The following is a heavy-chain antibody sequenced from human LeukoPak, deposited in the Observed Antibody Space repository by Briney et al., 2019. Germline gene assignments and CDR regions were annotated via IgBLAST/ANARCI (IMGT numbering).Heavy chain of an antibody. D-gene: IGHD1-26*01. CDR1: GFTFSSYG. V-gene: IGHV3-30*03. CDR2: ISYDGSNK. J-gene: IGHJ4*02. Sequence: GGSLRLSCAASGFTFSSYGMHWVRKAPGKGLEWVAVISYDGSNKYYADSVKGRFTISRDNSKNTLYLQMNSLRAEDTAVYYCAWSGSYSYFDYWGQGTLVTVSS. CDR3: AWSGSYSYFDY.